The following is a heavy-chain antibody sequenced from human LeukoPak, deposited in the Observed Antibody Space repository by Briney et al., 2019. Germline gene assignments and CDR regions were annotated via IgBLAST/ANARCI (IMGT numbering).Heavy chain of an antibody. CDR2: IYPGDSDT. J-gene: IGHJ6*04. V-gene: IGHV5-51*01. D-gene: IGHD1-26*01. Sequence: GASLQISCKGSGYSFTSYWIGWVRQMPGKGLEWMGIIYPGDSDTRYSPSFQGQVTISADKSISTAYLQWSSLKASDTAMYYCARMYSGSYFRMDVWGKGTTVTVSS. CDR3: ARMYSGSYFRMDV. CDR1: GYSFTSYW.